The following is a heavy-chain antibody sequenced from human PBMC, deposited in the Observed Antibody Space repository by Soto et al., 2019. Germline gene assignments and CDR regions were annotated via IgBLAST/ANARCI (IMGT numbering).Heavy chain of an antibody. CDR2: IIPPLGTA. CDR3: AATVVLPAIASSWDYDATDV. V-gene: IGHV1-69*13. Sequence: SAKVPCKASGGTFSSYAITWVRQAPGLGLEWMGGIIPPLGTANYAQRYHGSVTVTADESTSTGYIDMSSLRAEDTAVYYCAATVVLPAIASSWDYDATDVWAQGATVPASS. J-gene: IGHJ6*02. D-gene: IGHD2-21*02. CDR1: GGTFSSYA.